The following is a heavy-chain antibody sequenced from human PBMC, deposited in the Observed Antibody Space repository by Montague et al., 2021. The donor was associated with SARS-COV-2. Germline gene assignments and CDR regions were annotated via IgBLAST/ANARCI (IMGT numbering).Heavy chain of an antibody. CDR1: GFTFSTSS. J-gene: IGHJ4*02. V-gene: IGHV3-21*01. CDR3: SRDSGEQLVRD. Sequence: SLRLSCAASGFTFSTSSMNWVRQTPGKRPEWVSAISSGSAYIYYSDSVKGRFTISRDGAENSLYLQMTSLRVEDTAVYYCSRDSGEQLVRDWGQGTLVTVST. D-gene: IGHD6-6*01. CDR2: ISSGSAYI.